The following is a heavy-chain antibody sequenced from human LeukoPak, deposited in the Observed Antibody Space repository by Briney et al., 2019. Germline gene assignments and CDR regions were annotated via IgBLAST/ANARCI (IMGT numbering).Heavy chain of an antibody. V-gene: IGHV4-4*02. Sequence: PSETLSLTCSVSGDSISSSHWWTWVRQPPGKGLQWIGEIYHSGSTNYSPSLKSRVTISVDTSKNQFSLKLSSVTAADTAVYYCARVGYCSSIGCYTFDYWGQGTLVTVSS. CDR1: GDSISSSHW. J-gene: IGHJ4*02. CDR2: IYHSGST. D-gene: IGHD2-2*01. CDR3: ARVGYCSSIGCYTFDY.